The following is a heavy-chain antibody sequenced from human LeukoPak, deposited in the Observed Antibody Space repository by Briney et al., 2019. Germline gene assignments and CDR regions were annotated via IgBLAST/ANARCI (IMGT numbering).Heavy chain of an antibody. J-gene: IGHJ4*02. D-gene: IGHD1-26*01. CDR1: GYTFTSYD. Sequence: GASVKVSCKASGYTFTSYDINGVRQATGQGLEWMGWMNPNSGNTGYAQKFQGRVTITRNTSISTAYMELSSLRSEDTAVYYCGRGTGSYYYYFDFWGQGALVTVSS. V-gene: IGHV1-8*03. CDR3: GRGTGSYYYYFDF. CDR2: MNPNSGNT.